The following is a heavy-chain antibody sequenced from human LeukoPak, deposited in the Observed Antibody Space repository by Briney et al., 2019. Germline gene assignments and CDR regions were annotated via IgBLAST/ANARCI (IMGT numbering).Heavy chain of an antibody. Sequence: GGSLRLSCAASGFTFDDYAMHWVRQAPGKGLECVSLISGDGGSTYYADSVKGRFTISRDNSKNSLYLQMNSLRTEDTALYYCAKDIVHYGDSNFDYWGQGTLVTVSS. CDR3: AKDIVHYGDSNFDY. D-gene: IGHD4-17*01. V-gene: IGHV3-43*02. CDR2: ISGDGGST. CDR1: GFTFDDYA. J-gene: IGHJ4*02.